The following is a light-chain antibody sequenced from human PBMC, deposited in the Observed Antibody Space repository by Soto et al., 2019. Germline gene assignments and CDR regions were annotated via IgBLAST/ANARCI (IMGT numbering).Light chain of an antibody. V-gene: IGKV3-11*01. CDR1: QSVNNY. J-gene: IGKJ4*01. CDR2: DAS. Sequence: DIVLTQFPATLSLSPGERATLSCRASQSVNNYLAWYQQKPGQAPRLLISDASNRATGIPARFSGSGSGTAFTLTISRLEDEDFAVYYCQQRSDWPPLTFGGGTKVEIK. CDR3: QQRSDWPPLT.